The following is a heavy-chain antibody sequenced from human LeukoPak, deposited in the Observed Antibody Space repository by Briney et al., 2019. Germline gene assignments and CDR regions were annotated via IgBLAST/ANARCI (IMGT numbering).Heavy chain of an antibody. Sequence: PGRSLRLSCAASGFTFSSYGMHWVRQAPGKELEWVAVIWYDGSNKYYADSVKGRFTISRDNSKNTLYLQMNSLRAEDTAVYYCAREKEIAVAGTPLDYWGQGTLVTVSS. CDR2: IWYDGSNK. CDR3: AREKEIAVAGTPLDY. CDR1: GFTFSSYG. V-gene: IGHV3-33*01. D-gene: IGHD6-19*01. J-gene: IGHJ4*02.